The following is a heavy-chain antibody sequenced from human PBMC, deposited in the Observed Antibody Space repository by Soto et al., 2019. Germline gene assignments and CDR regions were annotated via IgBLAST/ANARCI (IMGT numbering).Heavy chain of an antibody. CDR3: ARDFLIRALDI. J-gene: IGHJ3*02. D-gene: IGHD3-10*01. Sequence: QVQLVESGGGVVQPGRSLRLSCAASGFTFSSYGMHWVRQAPGKGLEWVAVISYDGSNKYYADSVKGRFTISRDNAKNTLYLQMNSLRVEDTAVYYCARDFLIRALDIWGQGTMVTVSS. V-gene: IGHV3-30*03. CDR1: GFTFSSYG. CDR2: ISYDGSNK.